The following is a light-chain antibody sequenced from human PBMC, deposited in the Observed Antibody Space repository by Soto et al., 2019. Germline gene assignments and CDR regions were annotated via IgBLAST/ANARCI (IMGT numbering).Light chain of an antibody. J-gene: IGKJ1*01. Sequence: EIVMTQSPATLSVSPGERATLSCRASQSVSSKLAWFQQKPGQAPSLLIYGVSTRATGVPVRFSGSGSGTEFTLTINSLQSEDFAVYYCQHYNNWPPWTFGQGTKVEIK. CDR2: GVS. CDR1: QSVSSK. CDR3: QHYNNWPPWT. V-gene: IGKV3-15*01.